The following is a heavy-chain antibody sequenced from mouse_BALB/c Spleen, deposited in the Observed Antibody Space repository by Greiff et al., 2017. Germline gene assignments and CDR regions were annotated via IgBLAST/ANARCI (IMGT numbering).Heavy chain of an antibody. CDR2: ISSGSSTI. CDR1: GFTFSSFG. J-gene: IGHJ4*01. D-gene: IGHD2-4*01. CDR3: AREEITTGYYAMDY. V-gene: IGHV5-17*02. Sequence: DVQLVESGGGLVQPGGSRKLSCAASGFTFSSFGMHWVRQAPEKGLEWVAYISSGSSTIYYADTVKGRFTISRDNPKNTLFLQMTSLRSEDTAMYYCAREEITTGYYAMDYWGQGTSVTVSS.